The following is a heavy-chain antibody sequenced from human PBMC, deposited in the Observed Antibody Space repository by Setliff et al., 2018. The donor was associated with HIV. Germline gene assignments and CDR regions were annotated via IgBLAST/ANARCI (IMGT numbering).Heavy chain of an antibody. CDR3: ARVKRTSAYDY. V-gene: IGHV1-69*13. Sequence: SVKVSCKASGYTFTDYYMHWVRQAPGQGLEWMGGIVPIFGTTNYAQKFQGRVTITADESTSTAYMELSSLRSEDTAVYYCARVKRTSAYDYWGQGTLVTVS. CDR2: IVPIFGTT. CDR1: GYTFTDYY. J-gene: IGHJ4*02. D-gene: IGHD2-2*01.